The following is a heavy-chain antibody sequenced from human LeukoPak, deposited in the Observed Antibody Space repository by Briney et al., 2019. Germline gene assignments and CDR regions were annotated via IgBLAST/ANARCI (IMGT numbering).Heavy chain of an antibody. J-gene: IGHJ6*03. CDR3: ARGRRVVVYYYYYYYMDV. V-gene: IGHV4-34*01. Sequence: PSETLSLTCAVYGGSFSGYYWSWIRQPPGKGLEWDGEINHSGSTNYNPSIKSRVTISVDTTKNQFSLKLISVTAADTAVYYCARGRRVVVYYYYYYYMDVWGKGTTVTVSS. D-gene: IGHD3-22*01. CDR1: GGSFSGYY. CDR2: INHSGST.